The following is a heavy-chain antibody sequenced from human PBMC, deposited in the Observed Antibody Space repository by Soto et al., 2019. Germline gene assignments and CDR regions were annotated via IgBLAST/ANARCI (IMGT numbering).Heavy chain of an antibody. D-gene: IGHD3-3*01. CDR2: ISAYNGNT. V-gene: IGHV1-18*01. Sequence: ASVKVSCKASGYTFTSYGISWVRQAPGQGLEWMGWISAYNGNTNYAQKLQGRVTMTTDTSTSTAYMELRSLRSDDTAVYYCARDESWYYDFWSGYNRSNWFDPWGQGTLVTVSS. J-gene: IGHJ5*02. CDR1: GYTFTSYG. CDR3: ARDESWYYDFWSGYNRSNWFDP.